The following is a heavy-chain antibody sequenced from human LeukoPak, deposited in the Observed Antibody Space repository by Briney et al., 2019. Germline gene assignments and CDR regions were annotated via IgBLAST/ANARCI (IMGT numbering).Heavy chain of an antibody. J-gene: IGHJ4*02. D-gene: IGHD4-17*01. CDR3: ARESPLLLGDYEGD. CDR2: IYSGGST. V-gene: IGHV3-53*01. CDR1: GFTVSSNY. Sequence: GGSPRLSCAASGFTVSSNYMSWVRQAPGKGLEWVSVIYSGGSTYYADSVKGRFTISRDNSKNTLYLQMNSLRAEDTAVYYCARESPLLLGDYEGDWGQGTLVTVSS.